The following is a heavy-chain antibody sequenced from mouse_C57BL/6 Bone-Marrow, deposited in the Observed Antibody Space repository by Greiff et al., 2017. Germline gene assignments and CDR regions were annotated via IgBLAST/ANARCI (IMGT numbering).Heavy chain of an antibody. J-gene: IGHJ2*01. CDR1: GYTFTSYW. CDR3: ARQGLVVFYYFDY. V-gene: IGHV1-64*01. D-gene: IGHD1-1*01. CDR2: IHPNSGST. Sequence: QVQLQQPGAELVKPGASVKLSCKASGYTFTSYWMHWVKQRPGQGLEWIGMIHPNSGSTNYNEKFKSKATLTVDKSSSTAYMQLSSLTSEDSAVYYCARQGLVVFYYFDYWGQGTTLTVSA.